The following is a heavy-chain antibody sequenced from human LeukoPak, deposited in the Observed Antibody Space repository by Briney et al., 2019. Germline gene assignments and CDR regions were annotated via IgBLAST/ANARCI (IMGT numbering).Heavy chain of an antibody. CDR1: GYTLTELA. D-gene: IGHD2-21*01. V-gene: IGHV1-24*01. CDR2: FDPEKGET. Sequence: ASVKVSCKVSGYTLTELAMHWVRQAPGKGLESIGGFDPEKGETIYTQQLQGRLTMTEDTSTDTAYMELSSLTSEDTAVYYCATPLGPLGLIPYYFDYWGQGTLVTVSS. CDR3: ATPLGPLGLIPYYFDY. J-gene: IGHJ4*02.